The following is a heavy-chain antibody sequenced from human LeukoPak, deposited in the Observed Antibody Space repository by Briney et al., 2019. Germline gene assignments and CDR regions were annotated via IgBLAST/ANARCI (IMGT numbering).Heavy chain of an antibody. CDR2: TRWNSGSI. CDR1: GFSFDNYA. V-gene: IGHV3-9*01. Sequence: SRRLSCAASGFSFDNYAMRWVRQVAREFTGWVSCTRWNSGSIGYADSVKGRFTISRDNAKNSLYLQMNSLRAEDTALYYCAKDRRTGTTGYYYMDVWGKGTTVTVSS. CDR3: AKDRRTGTTGYYYMDV. J-gene: IGHJ6*03. D-gene: IGHD1-7*01.